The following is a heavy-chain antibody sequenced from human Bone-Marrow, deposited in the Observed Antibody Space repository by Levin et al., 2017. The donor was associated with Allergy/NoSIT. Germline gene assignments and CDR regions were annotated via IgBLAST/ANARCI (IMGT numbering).Heavy chain of an antibody. CDR2: ISYDGSSK. D-gene: IGHD5-18*01. V-gene: IGHV3-30-3*01. Sequence: GGSLRLSCAASGFTFSSYAMHWVRQAPGKGLEWVAVISYDGSSKYYADSVKGRFTVSRDNSKNTLYLQMNSLRAEDTAVYYCARDMALQLSFPYYHYSGMDGWGQGTTVTVSS. CDR1: GFTFSSYA. CDR3: ARDMALQLSFPYYHYSGMDG. J-gene: IGHJ6*02.